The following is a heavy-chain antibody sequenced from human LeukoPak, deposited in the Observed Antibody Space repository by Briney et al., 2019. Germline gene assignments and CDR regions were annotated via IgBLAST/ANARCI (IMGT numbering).Heavy chain of an antibody. CDR2: VYYSGST. CDR3: ARRKAVHPRDYYFDY. CDR1: YGSVSNDNYY. Sequence: SETLSLTCTVSYGSVSNDNYYWSWIRQPPGKGLEWIGYVYYSGSTNYNPSLKSRVTISLDTSKNQFSLKLSSVTAADTAVYYCARRKAVHPRDYYFDYWGQGTLVTVSS. V-gene: IGHV4-61*01. J-gene: IGHJ4*02. D-gene: IGHD6-6*01.